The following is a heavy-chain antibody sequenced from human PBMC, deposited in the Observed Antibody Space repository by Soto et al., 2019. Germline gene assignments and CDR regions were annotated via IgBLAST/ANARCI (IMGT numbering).Heavy chain of an antibody. V-gene: IGHV4-59*01. CDR3: ARGGDVVLRFLEWSYYFDY. Sequence: QVQLQESGPGLVKPSETLSLTCTVSGGSISSYYWSWIRQPPGKGLEWIGYIYYSGSTNYNPSLKSRVTIXXXXXXXXXXXXXXXXXXXXXXXXXXARGGDVVLRFLEWSYYFDYWGQGTLVTVSS. D-gene: IGHD3-3*01. J-gene: IGHJ4*02. CDR2: IYYSGST. CDR1: GGSISSYY.